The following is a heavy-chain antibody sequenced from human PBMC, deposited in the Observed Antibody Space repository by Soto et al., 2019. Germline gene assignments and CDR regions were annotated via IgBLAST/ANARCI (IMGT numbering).Heavy chain of an antibody. J-gene: IGHJ5*02. Sequence: PGGSLRLSCAASGFTFSNAWMSWVRQAPGKGLEWVGRIKSKTDGGTTDYAAPVKGRFTISRDDSKNTLYLQMNSLKTEDTAVYYCTTILVVIVNWFDPWGQGTLVTVSS. CDR1: GFTFSNAW. CDR2: IKSKTDGGTT. CDR3: TTILVVIVNWFDP. V-gene: IGHV3-15*01. D-gene: IGHD3-22*01.